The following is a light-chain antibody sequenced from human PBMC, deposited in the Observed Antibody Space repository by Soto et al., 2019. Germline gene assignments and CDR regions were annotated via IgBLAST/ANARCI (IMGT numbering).Light chain of an antibody. V-gene: IGLV2-11*01. J-gene: IGLJ2*01. CDR1: SSDVGGYNY. CDR2: DVS. Sequence: QSELTQPRSVSGSPGQSVTISCTGTSSDVGGYNYVSWYQQHPGKAPKLMIYDVSKRPSGVPDRFSGSKSDNTASLTISGLQAEDEADYYCCSYAGSSSVVFGGGTQLTVL. CDR3: CSYAGSSSVV.